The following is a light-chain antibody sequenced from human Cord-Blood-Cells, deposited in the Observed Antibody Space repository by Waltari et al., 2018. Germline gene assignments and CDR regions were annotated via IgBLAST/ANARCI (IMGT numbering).Light chain of an antibody. CDR1: SSDVGSYNL. J-gene: IGLJ2*01. Sequence: QSALTQPASVSGSPGQSITIPCTGTSSDVGSYNLVSWYQQHPGKAPNLMIYEGSKRPSGVSNRFSGSKSGNTASLTISGLQAEDEADYYCCSYAGSSTSVFGGGTKLTVL. CDR3: CSYAGSSTSV. V-gene: IGLV2-23*01. CDR2: EGS.